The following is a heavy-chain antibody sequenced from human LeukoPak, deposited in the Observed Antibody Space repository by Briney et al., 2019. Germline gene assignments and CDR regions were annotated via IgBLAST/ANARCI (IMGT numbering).Heavy chain of an antibody. CDR1: GGSFSGYY. CDR3: AREVRGIYYYYMDV. J-gene: IGHJ6*03. CDR2: INHSGST. V-gene: IGHV4-34*01. Sequence: SETLSLTCAVYGGSFSGYYWSWIRQPPGKGLEWIGEINHSGSTNYNPSLKSRVTISVDTSKNQFSLKLSSVTAADTAVYYCAREVRGIYYYYMDVWGKGTTVTISS. D-gene: IGHD1-26*01.